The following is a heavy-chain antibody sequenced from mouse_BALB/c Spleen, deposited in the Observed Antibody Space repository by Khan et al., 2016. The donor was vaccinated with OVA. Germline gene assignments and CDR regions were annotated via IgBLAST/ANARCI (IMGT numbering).Heavy chain of an antibody. Sequence: EVQLQESGGGLVQPGGSLKLSCAASGFDFSRYWMSWVRQAPGKGLEWIGEINPDSSTINYTPSLKDKFIISRDNAKNTLYLEMSKVRSEDTVLYYCARAYRYDGRAWFAYWGQGTLVTVSA. CDR1: GFDFSRYW. J-gene: IGHJ3*01. V-gene: IGHV4-1*02. CDR2: INPDSSTI. CDR3: ARAYRYDGRAWFAY. D-gene: IGHD2-14*01.